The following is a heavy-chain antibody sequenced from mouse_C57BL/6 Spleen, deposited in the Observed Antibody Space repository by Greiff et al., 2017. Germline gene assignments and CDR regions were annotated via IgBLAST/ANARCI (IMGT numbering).Heavy chain of an antibody. CDR2: ISDGGSYT. CDR3: ARERFYGSSSYAMDY. J-gene: IGHJ4*01. Sequence: DVHLVESGGGLVKPGGSLKLSCAASGFTFSSYAMSWVRQTPEKRLEWVATISDGGSYTYYPDNVKGRFTISRDNAKNNLYLQMSHLKSEDTAMYYCARERFYGSSSYAMDYWGQGTSVTVSS. V-gene: IGHV5-4*01. D-gene: IGHD1-1*01. CDR1: GFTFSSYA.